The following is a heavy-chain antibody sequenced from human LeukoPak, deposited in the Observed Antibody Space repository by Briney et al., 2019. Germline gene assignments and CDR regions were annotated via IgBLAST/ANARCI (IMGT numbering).Heavy chain of an antibody. J-gene: IGHJ4*02. V-gene: IGHV3-23*01. Sequence: GGSLRLSCAASGFTFSEYAMSWVRQAPGKGLEWVSGIRGSGGDTYYADSVKGRFTISRDNSKNTLYLQMNSLRAEDTAVYYCAKGSITMVRGVIGYWGQGTLVTVSS. CDR3: AKGSITMVRGVIGY. CDR1: GFTFSEYA. D-gene: IGHD3-10*01. CDR2: IRGSGGDT.